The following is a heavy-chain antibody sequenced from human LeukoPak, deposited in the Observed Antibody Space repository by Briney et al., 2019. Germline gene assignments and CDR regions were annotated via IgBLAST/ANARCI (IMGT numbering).Heavy chain of an antibody. CDR3: ARDLLRSRVYYGSGLGY. D-gene: IGHD3-10*01. CDR2: INPNSGGT. J-gene: IGHJ4*02. Sequence: ASVKVSCKASGYTFTGYYMHWVRQAPGQGLEWMGWINPNSGGTNYAQKFQGRVTMTRDTSISTAYMELSGLGSDDTAVYYCARDLLRSRVYYGSGLGYWGQGTLVTVSS. V-gene: IGHV1-2*02. CDR1: GYTFTGYY.